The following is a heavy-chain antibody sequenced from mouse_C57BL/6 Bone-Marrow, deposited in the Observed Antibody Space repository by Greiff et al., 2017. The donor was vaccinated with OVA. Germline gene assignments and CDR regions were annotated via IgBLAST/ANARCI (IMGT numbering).Heavy chain of an antibody. CDR3: ARYYYGSSWCAY. J-gene: IGHJ3*01. D-gene: IGHD1-1*01. Sequence: EVQLVESGGDLVKPGGSLKLSCAASGFTFSSYGMSWVRQTPDKRLEWVATISSGGSYTYYPDSVKGRFTISRANAKYTLYLQMSSLKSENTARDYCARYYYGSSWCAYWGQGTLVTVSA. CDR2: ISSGGSYT. V-gene: IGHV5-6*01. CDR1: GFTFSSYG.